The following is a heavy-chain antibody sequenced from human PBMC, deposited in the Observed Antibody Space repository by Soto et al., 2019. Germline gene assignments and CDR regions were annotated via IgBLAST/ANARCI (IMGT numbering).Heavy chain of an antibody. V-gene: IGHV3-7*01. CDR2: IKQDGSEK. Sequence: GGSLRLSCAASGFTFSSYWMSWVRQAPGKGLEWVANIKQDGSEKYYVDSVKGRFTISRDNAKNSLYLQMSSLRAEDTAVYYCARENSGGAFDCWGQGTLVTVSS. J-gene: IGHJ4*02. CDR1: GFTFSSYW. CDR3: ARENSGGAFDC. D-gene: IGHD6-19*01.